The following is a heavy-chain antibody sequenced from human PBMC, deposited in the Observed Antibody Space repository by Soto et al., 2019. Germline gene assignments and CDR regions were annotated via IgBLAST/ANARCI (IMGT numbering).Heavy chain of an antibody. V-gene: IGHV6-1*01. CDR3: ARDPYYDILTGYLRNWFDP. Sequence: QVQLQQSGPGLVKPSQTLSLTCAISGDSVSSNSAAWNWIRQSPSRGLEWLGRTYYRSKWYNDYAVSVKSRITINPDTSKNQFSLQLNSVTPEDTAVYYCARDPYYDILTGYLRNWFDPWGQGTLVTVSS. J-gene: IGHJ5*02. D-gene: IGHD3-9*01. CDR1: GDSVSSNSAA. CDR2: TYYRSKWYN.